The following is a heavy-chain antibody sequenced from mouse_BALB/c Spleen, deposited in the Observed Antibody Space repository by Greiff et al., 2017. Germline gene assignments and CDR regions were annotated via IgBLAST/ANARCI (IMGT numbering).Heavy chain of an antibody. Sequence: EVKVEESGGGLVKPGGSLKLSCAASGFTFSSYAMSWVRQTPEKRLEWVASISSGGSTYYPDSVKGRFTISRDNARNILYLQMSSLRSEDTAMYYCAGMITDYYAMDYWGQGTSVTVSS. CDR3: AGMITDYYAMDY. D-gene: IGHD2-4*01. CDR1: GFTFSSYA. CDR2: ISSGGST. V-gene: IGHV5-6-5*01. J-gene: IGHJ4*01.